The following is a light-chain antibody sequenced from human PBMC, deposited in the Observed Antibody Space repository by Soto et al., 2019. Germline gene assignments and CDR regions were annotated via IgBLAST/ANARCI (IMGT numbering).Light chain of an antibody. J-gene: IGKJ1*01. Sequence: DIPMTQSPSSLSASVGDTVTITCRASQSISLFLNWYQQKPGKAPKLLIYAASSLQSGVPSRFTGNGSGTDFTLTINSLQPEDFATYYCHQTDSIPETFGQGTKGEIK. V-gene: IGKV1-39*01. CDR1: QSISLF. CDR2: AAS. CDR3: HQTDSIPET.